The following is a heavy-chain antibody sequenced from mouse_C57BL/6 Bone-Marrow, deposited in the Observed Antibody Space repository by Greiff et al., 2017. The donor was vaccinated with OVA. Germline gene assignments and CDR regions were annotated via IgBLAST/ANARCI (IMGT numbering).Heavy chain of an antibody. CDR3: ARRRVPRYYAMDY. V-gene: IGHV1-85*01. J-gene: IGHJ4*01. CDR2: IYPRDGST. Sequence: VQLVESGPELVKPGASVKLSCKASGYTFTSYDINWVKQRPGQGLEWIGWIYPRDGSTKYNEKFKGKATLTVDTSSSTTYMELHSLTSEDSAVYVCARRRVPRYYAMDYWGQGTSVTVSS. CDR1: GYTFTSYD.